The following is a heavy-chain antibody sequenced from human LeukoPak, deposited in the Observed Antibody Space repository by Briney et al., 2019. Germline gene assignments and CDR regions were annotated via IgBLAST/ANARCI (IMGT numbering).Heavy chain of an antibody. Sequence: SETLSLTCAVSGGSISSSNWWSWVRPPPGKGLEWIGEIYHSGSTYYNPSLKSRVTISVDTSKNQFFLKLSSVTAADTAVYYCARPRYLWFGELLQNWFDPWGQGTLVTVSS. V-gene: IGHV4-4*02. CDR3: ARPRYLWFGELLQNWFDP. CDR1: GGSISSSNW. J-gene: IGHJ5*02. D-gene: IGHD3-10*01. CDR2: IYHSGST.